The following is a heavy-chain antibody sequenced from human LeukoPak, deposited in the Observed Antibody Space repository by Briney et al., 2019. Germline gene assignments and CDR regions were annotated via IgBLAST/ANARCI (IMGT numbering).Heavy chain of an antibody. CDR1: GESFSGYY. CDR2: INHSGST. D-gene: IGHD5-18*01. Sequence: IPSETLSLTCAVYGESFSGYYWSWIRQPPGKGLEWIGEINHSGSTNYNPSLKSRVTISVDTSKNQFSLKLSSVTAADTAVYYCARVGPPGYSYARIYYYYYMDVWGKGTTVTVSS. J-gene: IGHJ6*03. V-gene: IGHV4-34*01. CDR3: ARVGPPGYSYARIYYYYYMDV.